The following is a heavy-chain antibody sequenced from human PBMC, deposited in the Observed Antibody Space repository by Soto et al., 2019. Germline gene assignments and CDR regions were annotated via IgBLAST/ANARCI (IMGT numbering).Heavy chain of an antibody. V-gene: IGHV3-9*01. Sequence: PGGSLRLSCAASGFTFDDYAMHGVRQAPGKGLEWVSGVSWDGAGIGYADSVKGRFTISRDNAKNSLYLQMNSLRAEDTALYYCAKGRSRMTKGYVSVYYYYYMDVWGKGTTVTVSS. CDR3: AKGRSRMTKGYVSVYYYYYMDV. J-gene: IGHJ6*03. CDR1: GFTFDDYA. CDR2: VSWDGAGI. D-gene: IGHD2-15*01.